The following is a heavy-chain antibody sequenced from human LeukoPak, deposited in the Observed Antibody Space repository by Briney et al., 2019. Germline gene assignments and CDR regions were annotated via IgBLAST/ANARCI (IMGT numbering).Heavy chain of an antibody. Sequence: GGSLRLSCVASGFTFSSHAMSWVRQAPGKGLEWVSTISGSGDSTFYADSVKGRFTISRDDSKNTLYLQMSSLRADDTAMYYCAKLILGARSLFDFRGQGILVTVSS. D-gene: IGHD1-26*01. CDR1: GFTFSSHA. J-gene: IGHJ4*02. CDR2: ISGSGDST. CDR3: AKLILGARSLFDF. V-gene: IGHV3-23*01.